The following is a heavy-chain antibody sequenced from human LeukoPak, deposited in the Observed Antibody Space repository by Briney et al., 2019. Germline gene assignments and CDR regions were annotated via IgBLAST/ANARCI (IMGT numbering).Heavy chain of an antibody. CDR1: GYTFTSYG. Sequence: APVKVSCKASGYTFTSYGISWVRQAPGQGLEWMGWISAYNGNTNYAQKLQGRVTMTTDTSTSTAYMELRSLRSDDTAVYYCARGFDHYDFWSGFPASGEWFDPWGQGTLVTVSS. CDR3: ARGFDHYDFWSGFPASGEWFDP. J-gene: IGHJ5*02. CDR2: ISAYNGNT. D-gene: IGHD3-3*01. V-gene: IGHV1-18*01.